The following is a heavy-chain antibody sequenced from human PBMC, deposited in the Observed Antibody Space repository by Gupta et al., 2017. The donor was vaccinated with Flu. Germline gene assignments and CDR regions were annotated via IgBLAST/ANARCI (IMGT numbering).Heavy chain of an antibody. CDR3: TRHPYIVAGNYFYYYMDV. V-gene: IGHV4-39*01. Sequence: QLQLQESGPGLVKPSETLSLTCTVSGASISNKIYYWGWIRQPPGKGLEWIGSIYYSGSTYYNPSLKSRVNISVDTSKNQFSLKVRSVTAADTAVYYCTRHPYIVAGNYFYYYMDVWGKGTTVTV. D-gene: IGHD2-15*01. CDR1: GASISNKIYY. J-gene: IGHJ6*03. CDR2: IYYSGST.